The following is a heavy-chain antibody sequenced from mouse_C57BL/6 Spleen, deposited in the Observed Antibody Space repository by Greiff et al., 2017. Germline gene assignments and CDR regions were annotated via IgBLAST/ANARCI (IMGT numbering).Heavy chain of an antibody. CDR2: INPYNGDT. D-gene: IGHD1-1*01. CDR3: ARSEGYGSRPFDY. CDR1: GYSFTGYF. J-gene: IGHJ2*01. V-gene: IGHV1-20*01. Sequence: VQLKQSGPELVKPGDSVKISCKASGYSFTGYFMNWVMQSHGKSLEWIGRINPYNGDTFYNQKFKGKATLTVDKSSSTAHMELRSLTSEDSAVXDCARSEGYGSRPFDYWGQGTTLTVSS.